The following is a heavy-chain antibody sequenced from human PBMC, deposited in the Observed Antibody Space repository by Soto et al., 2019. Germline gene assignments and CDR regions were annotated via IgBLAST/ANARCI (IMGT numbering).Heavy chain of an antibody. V-gene: IGHV3-7*01. CDR3: ATTGPY. CDR2: IKPDGSKK. CDR1: GFTFSSNW. Sequence: PGGSLRLSCAASGFTFSSNWMNWVRQAPGKGLEWVATIKPDGSKKDYVESVKGRFTISRDNAKNSLYLQMNSLRDEDSAAYYCATTGPYWGKGTLVTVSS. J-gene: IGHJ4*02.